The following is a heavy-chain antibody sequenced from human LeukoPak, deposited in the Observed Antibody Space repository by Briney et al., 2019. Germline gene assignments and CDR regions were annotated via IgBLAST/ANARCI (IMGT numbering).Heavy chain of an antibody. CDR2: INQDGSDRSDK. CDR1: GFTFSRYW. CDR3: ARDRLRGYSYGLPYYFDY. J-gene: IGHJ4*02. V-gene: IGHV3-7*01. Sequence: GGSLRLSCAASGFTFSRYWMSWVRQAPGKGLEWVAHINQDGSDRSDKYYVDSVKGRFTVSRDNAKNSLYLQMNSLRAEDTAVYYCARDRLRGYSYGLPYYFDYWGQGTLVTVSS. D-gene: IGHD5-18*01.